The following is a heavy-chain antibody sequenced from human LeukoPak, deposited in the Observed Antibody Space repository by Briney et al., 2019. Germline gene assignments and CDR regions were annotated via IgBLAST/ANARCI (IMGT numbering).Heavy chain of an antibody. V-gene: IGHV1-58*02. Sequence: SVKVSCKASGFTFTSPATQWVRQARGQRLEWIGWIVVGSGNTNYAQKFQGRVTMTRDTSTSTVYMELSSLRSEDTAVYYCARDRITMVRGVQNWFDPWGQGTLVTVSS. J-gene: IGHJ5*02. D-gene: IGHD3-10*01. CDR3: ARDRITMVRGVQNWFDP. CDR2: IVVGSGNT. CDR1: GFTFTSPA.